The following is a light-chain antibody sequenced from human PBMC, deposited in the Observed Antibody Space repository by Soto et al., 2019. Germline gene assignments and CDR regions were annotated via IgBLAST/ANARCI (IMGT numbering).Light chain of an antibody. Sequence: EIVLTQSPGILSLSPGERATLSCRASQTVSGNYLAWYQQKPGQSPRLLIYGSSDRATGIPDRFSGSGSGTDFTLTINRVQPEDFAVYYCQQYGSSPPYTFGQGTTLEI. J-gene: IGKJ2*01. V-gene: IGKV3-20*01. CDR3: QQYGSSPPYT. CDR2: GSS. CDR1: QTVSGNY.